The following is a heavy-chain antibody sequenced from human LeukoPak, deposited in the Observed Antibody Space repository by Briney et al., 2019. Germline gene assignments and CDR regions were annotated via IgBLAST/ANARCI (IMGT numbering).Heavy chain of an antibody. Sequence: SETLSLTCTVSGGSISSYYWSWIRQPPGKGLEWIGYIYYSGSTNYNPSLKSRVTISVDTSKNQFSLKLSSVTAADTAVYYCARVAPHYGDYGNYFDYWGQGTLVTVSS. CDR1: GGSISSYY. V-gene: IGHV4-59*01. CDR2: IYYSGST. D-gene: IGHD4-17*01. CDR3: ARVAPHYGDYGNYFDY. J-gene: IGHJ4*02.